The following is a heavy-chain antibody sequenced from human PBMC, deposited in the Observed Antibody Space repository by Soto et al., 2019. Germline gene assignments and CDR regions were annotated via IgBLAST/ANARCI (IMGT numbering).Heavy chain of an antibody. CDR1: GFTFKSYA. Sequence: GGSLRLACAASGFTFKSYAMSWVRQAPGKGLEWVSAISGSGGSTYYADSVKGRFTISRDNSKNTLYLQMNSLRAEDTAVYYCAKENYYDSSGYYLGAFDIWGQGTMVTVSS. CDR3: AKENYYDSSGYYLGAFDI. D-gene: IGHD3-22*01. CDR2: ISGSGGST. J-gene: IGHJ3*02. V-gene: IGHV3-23*01.